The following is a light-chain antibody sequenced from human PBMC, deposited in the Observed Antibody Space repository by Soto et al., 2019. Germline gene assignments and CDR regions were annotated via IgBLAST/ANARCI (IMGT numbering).Light chain of an antibody. J-gene: IGLJ2*01. V-gene: IGLV1-47*01. Sequence: QSVLTQPSSASGTPGQRVTISCSGSYSNIGSNYVYWYQQFPGTAPQLLIYRNNQRPSGVPDRFSGSKSGPSASLAISGVRPEDEADYYCTAWDNTLSGPLFGGGTKLTVL. CDR2: RNN. CDR1: YSNIGSNY. CDR3: TAWDNTLSGPL.